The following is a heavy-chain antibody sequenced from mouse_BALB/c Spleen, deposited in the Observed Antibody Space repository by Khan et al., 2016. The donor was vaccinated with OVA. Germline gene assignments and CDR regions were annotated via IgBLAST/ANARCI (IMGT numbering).Heavy chain of an antibody. D-gene: IGHD1-1*01. Sequence: QVQLQQSGAELAKPGASVKMSCKASGYTFTSYWMHWVKQRPGQGLEWTGYINPSTGYTEYNQSFKDKATLTADKSSSTAYMQLSSLTSEESAVYYCANHGSSSAWLTYWGQGTLVTVSA. CDR3: ANHGSSSAWLTY. V-gene: IGHV1-7*01. CDR2: INPSTGYT. CDR1: GYTFTSYW. J-gene: IGHJ3*01.